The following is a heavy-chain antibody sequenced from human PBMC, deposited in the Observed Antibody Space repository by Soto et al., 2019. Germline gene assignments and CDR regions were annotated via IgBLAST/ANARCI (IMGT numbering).Heavy chain of an antibody. CDR2: IDPSDSYT. J-gene: IGHJ5*02. V-gene: IGHV5-10-1*01. D-gene: IGHD2-2*01. CDR1: GYSFTSYW. CDR3: ARHPIVVVPAAIGPGFDP. Sequence: GESLKISCKGSGYSFTSYWISWVRQMPGKGLEWMGRIDPSDSYTNYSPSFQGHVTISADKSISTAYLQWSSLKASDTAMYYCARHPIVVVPAAIGPGFDPWGQGTLVTVSS.